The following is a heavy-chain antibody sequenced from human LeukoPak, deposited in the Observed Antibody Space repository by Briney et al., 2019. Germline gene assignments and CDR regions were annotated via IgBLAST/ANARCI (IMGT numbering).Heavy chain of an antibody. J-gene: IGHJ4*02. Sequence: SETLSLTCTVSGGSISSSSYYWGWLRQPPGTGLEWIGSIYYSGSTYYNPSLKSRVTISVDTSKNQFSLKLSSVTAADTAVYYCARRDSNYYFDYWGQGTLVTVSS. V-gene: IGHV4-39*01. CDR1: GGSISSSSYY. CDR3: ARRDSNYYFDY. D-gene: IGHD4-11*01. CDR2: IYYSGST.